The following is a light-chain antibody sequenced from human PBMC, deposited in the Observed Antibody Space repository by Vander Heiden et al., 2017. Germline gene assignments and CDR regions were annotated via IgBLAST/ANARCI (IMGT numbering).Light chain of an antibody. J-gene: IGLJ3*02. CDR3: AAWDDSLKAWV. CDR2: SNN. Sequence: QSVLTQPPSASATPGQSVTISCSGSSSNIGSNAVSWYQQLPGMAPKFLIFSNNQRPSGVPDRFSGSKSGTSASLAISGLQSEDEADYYCAAWDDSLKAWVFGGGTKLTVL. CDR1: SSNIGSNA. V-gene: IGLV1-44*01.